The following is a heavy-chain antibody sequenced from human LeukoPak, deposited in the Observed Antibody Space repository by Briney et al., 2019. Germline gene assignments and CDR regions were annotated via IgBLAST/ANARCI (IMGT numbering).Heavy chain of an antibody. CDR2: ISAYNGNT. CDR1: GYTFTSYG. Sequence: ASVKVSCKASGYTFTSYGISWVRQAPGQGLEWMEWISAYNGNTNYAQKLQGRVTMTTDTSTSTAYMELRSLRSDDTAVYYCARDTGGGYSLGIAVYWGQGTLVTVSS. D-gene: IGHD5-18*01. J-gene: IGHJ4*02. CDR3: ARDTGGGYSLGIAVY. V-gene: IGHV1-18*01.